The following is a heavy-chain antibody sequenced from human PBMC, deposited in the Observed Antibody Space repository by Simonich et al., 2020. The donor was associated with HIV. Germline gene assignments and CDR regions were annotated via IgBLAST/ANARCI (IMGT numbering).Heavy chain of an antibody. V-gene: IGHV4-34*01. CDR2: INHFGST. J-gene: IGHJ3*02. D-gene: IGHD1-26*01. CDR3: ARDRSGTDI. CDR1: KGSFSGDF. Sequence: QVQLQQWGAGLLKPSETLSLTCAVYKGSFSGDFWSWIRQPPGKGLEWIGEINHFGSTNYNPSLKSRVTISVDTSKNQFSLKLSSVTAADTAVYYCARDRSGTDIWGQGTMVTVSS.